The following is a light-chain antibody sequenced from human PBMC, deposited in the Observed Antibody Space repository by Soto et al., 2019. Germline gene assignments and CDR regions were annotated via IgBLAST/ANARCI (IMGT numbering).Light chain of an antibody. CDR3: HQRNDLHVM. CDR1: QSVISY. Sequence: EIVLTQSPATLSLSPGERATLSCRASQSVISYLAWYQQKPGQAPSLLIYDASNRGTGIPARFSGSGYGTEFTFTISCLEPEDFAVYYCHQRNDLHVMFGLGTKVEIQ. V-gene: IGKV3-11*01. CDR2: DAS. J-gene: IGKJ1*01.